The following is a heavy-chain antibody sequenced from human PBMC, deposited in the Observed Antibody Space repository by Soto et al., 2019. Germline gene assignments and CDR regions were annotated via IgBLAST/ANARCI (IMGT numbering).Heavy chain of an antibody. V-gene: IGHV5-51*01. CDR2: IYPGDSDT. Sequence: EVQLVQSGAEVKKPGESLKISCKGSGYSFTSYWIGWVRQMPGKGLEWMGIIYPGDSDTRYSPSFQGQVTISADKSISTAYLQWSGLKASDTAMYYCARHYWEYYDSSGYQYFDYWGQGTLVTVSS. CDR1: GYSFTSYW. D-gene: IGHD3-22*01. J-gene: IGHJ4*02. CDR3: ARHYWEYYDSSGYQYFDY.